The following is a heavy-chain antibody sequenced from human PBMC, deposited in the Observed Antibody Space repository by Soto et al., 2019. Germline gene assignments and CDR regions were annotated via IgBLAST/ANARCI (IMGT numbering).Heavy chain of an antibody. J-gene: IGHJ5*01. V-gene: IGHV4-31*03. CDR1: GASISIGTYY. Sequence: QVQLQESVPGLVKPSQTLSLTCTVSGASISIGTYYCSGTCCFPGQGLAWIGDTSYRGITHYNPSLNSRVTISRDTSENQFSLKVNSVTAADTAVYYGATRSATGTRWFDSWGQGTQVTVSS. CDR3: ATRSATGTRWFDS. CDR2: TSYRGIT. D-gene: IGHD3-9*01.